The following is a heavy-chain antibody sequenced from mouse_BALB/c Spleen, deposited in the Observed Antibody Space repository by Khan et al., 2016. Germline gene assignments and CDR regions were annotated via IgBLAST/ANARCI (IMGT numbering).Heavy chain of an antibody. D-gene: IGHD1-1*01. J-gene: IGHJ1*01. Sequence: QVQLKESGPGLVAPSQSLSITCTVSGCSLTSYGVHWVRQPPGKGLEWLVVIWSDGSTTYNSALKSRLSISKDNSKSQVFLKMNSLQTDDTAMYYCARNRYGSSYWYFDVWGAGTTVTVSS. V-gene: IGHV2-6*02. CDR1: GCSLTSYG. CDR2: IWSDGST. CDR3: ARNRYGSSYWYFDV.